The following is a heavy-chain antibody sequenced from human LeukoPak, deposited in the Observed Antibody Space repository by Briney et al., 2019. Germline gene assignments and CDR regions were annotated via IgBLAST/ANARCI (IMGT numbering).Heavy chain of an antibody. D-gene: IGHD3-22*01. CDR3: ARDQGSGYYDSSSPTPFDL. J-gene: IGHJ2*01. CDR2: IYYSGST. CDR1: GGSISSGGYY. V-gene: IGHV4-31*03. Sequence: SETLSLTCTVSGGSISSGGYYWSWIRQHPGKGLEWIGYIYYSGSTYYNPSLKSRVTISVDTSKNQFSLKLSSVTAADTAVYYCARDQGSGYYDSSSPTPFDLWGRGTLVTVSS.